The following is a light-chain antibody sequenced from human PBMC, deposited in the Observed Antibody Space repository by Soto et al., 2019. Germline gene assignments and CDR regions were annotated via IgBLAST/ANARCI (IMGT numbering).Light chain of an antibody. J-gene: IGLJ1*01. Sequence: SYELTQPPSVSVAPGQTARITCGGNNIGSKHVHWYQQRPGQAPVLVVYDDSDRPSGIPERFAGSNSGNMATLIISRVEAGDEADYYCQVWDRNTDHYVCGTGTKLTVL. CDR1: NIGSKH. CDR2: DDS. V-gene: IGLV3-21*02. CDR3: QVWDRNTDHYV.